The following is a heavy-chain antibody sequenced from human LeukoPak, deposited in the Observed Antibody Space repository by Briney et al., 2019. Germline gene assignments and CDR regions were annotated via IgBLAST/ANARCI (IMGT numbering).Heavy chain of an antibody. CDR1: GYSISSGYY. CDR2: IYHSGRT. D-gene: IGHD6-13*01. J-gene: IGHJ4*02. Sequence: SETLSLTCTVSGYSISSGYYWGWIRQPPGKGREWIGSIYHSGRTYYNPSLKSRVTISVDTSKNQFSLKLRSVTAADTAVYYCAREGIAAAGTSAFDYWGQGTLVTVSS. CDR3: AREGIAAAGTSAFDY. V-gene: IGHV4-38-2*02.